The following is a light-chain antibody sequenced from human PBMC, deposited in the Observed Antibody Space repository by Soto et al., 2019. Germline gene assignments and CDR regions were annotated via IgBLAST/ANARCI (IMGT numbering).Light chain of an antibody. Sequence: QSALTQPASVSGSPGQWVTISCTGANSNVGNYNLVSWYQQHPDRAPKLIIYEGSKRPSGVSDRFSGSKSGNTVSLTISGLQAEDEADYYCHSYANSLTRGYVFGTGTQLTVL. CDR2: EGS. CDR3: HSYANSLTRGYV. V-gene: IGLV2-23*01. CDR1: NSNVGNYNL. J-gene: IGLJ1*01.